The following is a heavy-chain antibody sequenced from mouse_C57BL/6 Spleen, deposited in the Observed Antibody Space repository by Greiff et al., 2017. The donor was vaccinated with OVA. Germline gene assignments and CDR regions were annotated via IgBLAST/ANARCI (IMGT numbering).Heavy chain of an antibody. Sequence: EVMLVESGGGLVKPGGSLKLSCAASGFTFSSYAMSCVRQTPEKRLEWVATISDGGSYTYYPDNVKGRVTISRDNAKNKLYMHMSSLKSEDTAMYYSACAQTAQADYFDYWGQGTTLTVSS. CDR3: ACAQTAQADYFDY. J-gene: IGHJ2*01. V-gene: IGHV5-4*03. D-gene: IGHD3-2*02. CDR1: GFTFSSYA. CDR2: ISDGGSYT.